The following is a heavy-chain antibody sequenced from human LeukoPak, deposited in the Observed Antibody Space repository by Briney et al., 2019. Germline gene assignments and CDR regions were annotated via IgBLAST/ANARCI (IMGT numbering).Heavy chain of an antibody. CDR1: GYTFTGYY. Sequence: ASVKVSCKASGYTFTGYYMHWVRQAPGQGLEWMGRINPNSGGTNYAQKFQGRVTMTRDTSISTDYMELSRLRSDDTAVYYCASGFLTCTNGVCHPTDYYYYMDVWGKGTTVTVSS. J-gene: IGHJ6*03. D-gene: IGHD2-8*01. CDR3: ASGFLTCTNGVCHPTDYYYYMDV. CDR2: INPNSGGT. V-gene: IGHV1-2*06.